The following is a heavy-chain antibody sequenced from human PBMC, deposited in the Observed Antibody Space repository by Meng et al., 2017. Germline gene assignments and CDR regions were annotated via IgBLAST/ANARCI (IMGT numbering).Heavy chain of an antibody. J-gene: IGHJ1*01. V-gene: IGHV3-43*01. CDR1: GFTFYDYT. CDR2: ISWDGGST. CDR3: AKGPHGPQYFQH. Sequence: EVQLVGSGGVVVQPGGSLRLSWAASGFTFYDYTMHWVRQAPGKGLEWVSLISWDGGSTYYADSVKGRFTISRDNSKNSLYLQMNSLRTEDTALYYCAKGPHGPQYFQHWGQGTLVTVSS. D-gene: IGHD5-24*01.